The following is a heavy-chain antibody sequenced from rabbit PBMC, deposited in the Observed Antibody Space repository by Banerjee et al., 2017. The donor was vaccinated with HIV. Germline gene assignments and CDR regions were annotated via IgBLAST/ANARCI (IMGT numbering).Heavy chain of an antibody. J-gene: IGHJ4*01. CDR1: GFSFSSAYD. Sequence: QEQLLESGGGLVQPEGSLTLTCKASGFSFSSAYDMCWVRQAPGKGLEWIGYISTGDGSTWYASWAKGRFTISKTSTTVTLQMTSLTAADTATYFCARDLAGVIGWNFDLWGQGTLVTVS. CDR3: ARDLAGVIGWNFDL. D-gene: IGHD4-1*01. CDR2: ISTGDGST. V-gene: IGHV1S45*01.